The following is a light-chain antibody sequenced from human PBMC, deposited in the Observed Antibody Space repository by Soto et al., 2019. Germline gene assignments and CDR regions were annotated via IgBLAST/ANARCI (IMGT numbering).Light chain of an antibody. CDR1: QSVSSS. CDR2: GAS. CDR3: HQRQYWPSIT. J-gene: IGKJ5*01. V-gene: IGKV3-15*01. Sequence: EIVMTQSPATLPVSPGERATLSCRASQSVSSSLAWYQQKPGQAPRLLIYGASTRATGIPARFSGSGSGTEFTLTISSLEPEDFAVYYCHQRQYWPSITFGQGTRLEIK.